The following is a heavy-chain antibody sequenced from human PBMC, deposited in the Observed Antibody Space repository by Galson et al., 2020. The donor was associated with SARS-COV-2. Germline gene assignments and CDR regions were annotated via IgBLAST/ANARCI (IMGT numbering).Heavy chain of an antibody. V-gene: IGHV3-30*07. J-gene: IGHJ4*02. CDR3: ARDLEEWGVLSPFDY. Sequence: GGSLRLSCAASGFSFSRYAMHWVRQAPGKGLEWVAVMSNDGTNAYYADSVKGRFTISRDNSKNTLYLQMNSLRAEDTAVYYCARDLEEWGVLSPFDYWGQGTLLTVSS. CDR1: GFSFSRYA. D-gene: IGHD1-26*01. CDR2: MSNDGTNA.